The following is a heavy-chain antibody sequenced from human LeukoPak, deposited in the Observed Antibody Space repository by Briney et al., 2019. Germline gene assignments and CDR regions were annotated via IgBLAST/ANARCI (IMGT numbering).Heavy chain of an antibody. V-gene: IGHV1-8*02. Sequence: ASVKVSCKASGGTFSSYAISWVRQAPGQGLEWMGWMNPNSGNTGYAQKFQGRVTMTRNTSISTAYMELSSLRSEDTAVYYCARGNNWNFDYWGQGTLVTVSS. CDR2: MNPNSGNT. D-gene: IGHD1-20*01. J-gene: IGHJ4*02. CDR3: ARGNNWNFDY. CDR1: GGTFSSYA.